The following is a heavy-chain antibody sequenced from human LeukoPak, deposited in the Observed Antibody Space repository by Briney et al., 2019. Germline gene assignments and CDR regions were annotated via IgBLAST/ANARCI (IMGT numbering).Heavy chain of an antibody. CDR3: AKGVVVTAILSRTDY. CDR1: GFTFSSYG. V-gene: IGHV3-30*02. CDR2: IRYDGSNK. D-gene: IGHD2-21*02. Sequence: PGGSLRLSCAASGFTFSSYGMYWVRQAPGKGLEWVAFIRYDGSNKYYADSVKGRFTVSRDNSKNTLYLQMKSLRAEDTAVYYCAKGVVVTAILSRTDYWGQGTLVTVSS. J-gene: IGHJ4*02.